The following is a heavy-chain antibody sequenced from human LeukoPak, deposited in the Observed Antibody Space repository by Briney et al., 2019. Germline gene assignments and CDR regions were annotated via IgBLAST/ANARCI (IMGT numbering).Heavy chain of an antibody. Sequence: GGSLRLSCAASGFTFSSYSMNWVRQAPGKGLEWVSSISSSSSYIYYADSVKGRFTISRDNAKNSLYLQMNSLRAEDTAVYYCARGHCSSTSCYEYYFDYWGQGTLVTVSS. D-gene: IGHD2-2*01. CDR2: ISSSSSYI. V-gene: IGHV3-21*01. J-gene: IGHJ4*02. CDR1: GFTFSSYS. CDR3: ARGHCSSTSCYEYYFDY.